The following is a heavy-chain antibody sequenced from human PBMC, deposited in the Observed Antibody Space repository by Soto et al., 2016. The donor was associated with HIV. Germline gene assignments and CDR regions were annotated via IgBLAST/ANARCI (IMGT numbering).Heavy chain of an antibody. D-gene: IGHD2-15*01. CDR2: INSDGSST. J-gene: IGHJ4*02. CDR3: AREARYCSGGSCYYYFDY. CDR1: GFTFSSYW. V-gene: IGHV3-74*01. Sequence: EVQLVESGGGLVQPGGSLRLSCAASGFTFSSYWMHWVRQAPGKGLVWVSRINSDGSSTSYADSVKGRFTISRDNAKNTLYLQMNSLRAEDTAVYYCAREARYCSGGSCYYYFDYWAREPWSPSPQ.